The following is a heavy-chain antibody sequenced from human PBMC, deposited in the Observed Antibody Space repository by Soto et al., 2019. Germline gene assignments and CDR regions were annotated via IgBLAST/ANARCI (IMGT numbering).Heavy chain of an antibody. CDR1: GGSISGYY. CDR3: ARGSHLDD. CDR2: IYNSRST. J-gene: IGHJ4*02. V-gene: IGHV4-59*01. Sequence: PLVTLSVRCPVSGGSISGYYFTWIRQPPGKGLEWIGYIYNSRSTNYNPSLKSRVTISGDTSKNQFSLRLSSVTTADTAVYYYARGSHLDDWGQGALVTVSS.